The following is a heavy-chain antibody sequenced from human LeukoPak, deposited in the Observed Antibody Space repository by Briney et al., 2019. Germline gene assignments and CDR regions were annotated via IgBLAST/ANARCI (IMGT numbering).Heavy chain of an antibody. D-gene: IGHD1-26*01. CDR1: GYSISSDNY. CDR3: ARRGTYYLDY. V-gene: IGHV4-38-2*01. Sequence: SETLSLTCAVSGYSISSDNYWVWIRQPPGQGLEWTGGIYHSGSTYYNPSLKSRVTISLDTSKNQFSLKLISVTAADTAVYYCARRGTYYLDYWGQGTLVTVSS. CDR2: IYHSGST. J-gene: IGHJ4*02.